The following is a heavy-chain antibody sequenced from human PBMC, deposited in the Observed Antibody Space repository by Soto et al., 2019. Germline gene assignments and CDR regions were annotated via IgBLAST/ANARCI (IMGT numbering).Heavy chain of an antibody. CDR1: GYTFTGYY. J-gene: IGHJ3*02. CDR3: ARGAGMLAVPQFFDI. CDR2: INPNSGGT. D-gene: IGHD2-8*01. Sequence: QVQLVQSGAEVKKPGASVKVSCKASGYTFTGYYMHWVRQAPGQGLEWMGWINPNSGGTNYAQKFQGRVTMTRDPSMSTAYRELSRLRSEDTAVYYCARGAGMLAVPQFFDIWAEGTMAAVSS. V-gene: IGHV1-2*02.